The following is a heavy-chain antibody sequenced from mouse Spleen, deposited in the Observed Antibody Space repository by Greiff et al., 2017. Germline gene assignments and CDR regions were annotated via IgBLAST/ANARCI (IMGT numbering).Heavy chain of an antibody. J-gene: IGHJ1*01. CDR1: GFTFSSYA. V-gene: IGHV5-9*01. CDR3: ARQGLSYWYFDV. Sequence: EVMLVESGGGLVKLGGSLKLSCAASGFTFSSYAMSWVRQTPEKRLEWVATISSGGGNTYYPDSVKGRFTISRDNAKNTLYLQMSSLKSEDTAMYYCARQGLSYWYFDVWGAGTTVTVSS. CDR2: ISSGGGNT.